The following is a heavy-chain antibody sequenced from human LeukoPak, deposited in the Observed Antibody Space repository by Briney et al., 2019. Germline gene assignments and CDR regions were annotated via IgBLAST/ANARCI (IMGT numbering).Heavy chain of an antibody. D-gene: IGHD1-26*01. CDR1: GGTFSSYA. Sequence: SVKVSCKASGGTFSSYAISWVRQAPGQGLEWMGGIIPIFGTANYAQKFQGRVTITADESTSTAYMELSSLRSEDTAVYYCARFGSSYYLVHDYWGQGTLVTVSS. CDR2: IIPIFGTA. J-gene: IGHJ4*02. V-gene: IGHV1-69*13. CDR3: ARFGSSYYLVHDY.